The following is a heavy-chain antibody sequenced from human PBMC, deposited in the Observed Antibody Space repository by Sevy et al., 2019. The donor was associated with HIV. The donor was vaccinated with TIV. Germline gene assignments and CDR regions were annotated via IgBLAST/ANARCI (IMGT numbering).Heavy chain of an antibody. CDR2: MIAYNGNT. CDR1: GYTFTSYG. D-gene: IGHD2-15*01. V-gene: IGHV1-18*01. J-gene: IGHJ6*02. CDR3: ARQRVVVAATGYYYYYGMDV. Sequence: ASVKVSCKASGYTFTSYGISWVRQAPGQGLEWMGWMIAYNGNTNYAQKLQGRVTMTTYTSTSTAYMELRSLRSDDTAVYYCARQRVVVAATGYYYYYGMDVWGQGTTVTVSS.